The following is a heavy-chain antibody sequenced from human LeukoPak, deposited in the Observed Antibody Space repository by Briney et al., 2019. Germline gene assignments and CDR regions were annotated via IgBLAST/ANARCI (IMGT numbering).Heavy chain of an antibody. J-gene: IGHJ4*02. CDR2: ISYDGSNK. CDR1: GFTFSDYA. D-gene: IGHD2-21*01. V-gene: IGHV3-30-3*01. Sequence: GGSLRLSCAASGFTFSDYAMIWVRQAPGKGLEWVAVISYDGSNKYYADSVKGRFTISRDNSKNTLYLQMNSLRAEDTAVYYCARPPGQGFPVDYWGQGTLVTVSS. CDR3: ARPPGQGFPVDY.